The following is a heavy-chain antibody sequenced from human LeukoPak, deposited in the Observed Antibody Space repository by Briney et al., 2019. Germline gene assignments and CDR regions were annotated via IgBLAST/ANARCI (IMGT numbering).Heavy chain of an antibody. V-gene: IGHV3-21*04. CDR3: ARDNLSSSWYDIDYYYYYYMDV. D-gene: IGHD6-13*01. CDR1: GFTFSSYS. CDR2: ISSSSSYI. Sequence: GGSLRLSCAASGFTFSSYSMNWVRQAPGKGLEWVSSISSSSSYIYYADSVKGRFTISRDNAKNSLYLQMNSLRAEDTAVYYCARDNLSSSWYDIDYYYYYYMDVWGKGTTVTVSS. J-gene: IGHJ6*03.